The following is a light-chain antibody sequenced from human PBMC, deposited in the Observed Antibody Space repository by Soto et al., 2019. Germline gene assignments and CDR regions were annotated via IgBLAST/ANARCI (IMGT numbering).Light chain of an antibody. Sequence: QSALTQPASVSGSPGQSITISCTGTSSDVGGYNYVSWYQQHPGKAPKLMIYDVSTRPSGVSNRFSGSKSGNTASLTISGLQAEDEAEYYCSSYTSSSTLEVFGGGTKLTVL. V-gene: IGLV2-14*01. CDR1: SSDVGGYNY. CDR3: SSYTSSSTLEV. J-gene: IGLJ2*01. CDR2: DVS.